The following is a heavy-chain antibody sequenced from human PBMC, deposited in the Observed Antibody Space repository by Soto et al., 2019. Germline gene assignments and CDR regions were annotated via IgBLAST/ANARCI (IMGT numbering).Heavy chain of an antibody. D-gene: IGHD2-15*01. V-gene: IGHV5-51*01. CDR1: GYSFTSYW. Sequence: GESLKISCKGSGYSFTSYWIGWVRQMHGKGLEWMGIIYPGDSDTRYSPSFQGQVTISADKSISTAYLQWSSLKASDTAMYYCARGVVVVVAATPGAFDIWGQGTMVTVSS. CDR3: ARGVVVVVAATPGAFDI. J-gene: IGHJ3*02. CDR2: IYPGDSDT.